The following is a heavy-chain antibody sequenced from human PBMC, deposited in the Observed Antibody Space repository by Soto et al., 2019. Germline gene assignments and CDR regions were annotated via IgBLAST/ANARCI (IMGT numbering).Heavy chain of an antibody. CDR1: GFTFSSYS. CDR2: ISSSSSTI. V-gene: IGHV3-48*01. D-gene: IGHD2-2*01. CDR3: ARGLGTTYCSSTSCSYYYYYMDV. Sequence: GGSLRLSCAASGFTFSSYSMNWVRQAPGKGLEWVSYISSSSSTIYYADSVKGRFTISRDNAKNSLYLQMNSLRAEDTAVYYCARGLGTTYCSSTSCSYYYYYMDVWGKGTTVTVSS. J-gene: IGHJ6*03.